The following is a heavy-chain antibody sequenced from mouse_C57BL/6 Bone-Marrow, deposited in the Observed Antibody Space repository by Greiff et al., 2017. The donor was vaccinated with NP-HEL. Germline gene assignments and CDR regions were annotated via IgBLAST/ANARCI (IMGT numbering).Heavy chain of an antibody. Sequence: QVHVKQSGAELVKPGASVKMSCKASGYTFTTYPIEWMKQNHGKSLEWIGNFHPYNDDTKYNEKFKGKATLTVEKSSSTVYLELSRLTSDDSAVYYCARQGTGVGLYAMDYWGQGTSVTVSS. J-gene: IGHJ4*01. D-gene: IGHD4-1*01. CDR2: FHPYNDDT. CDR3: ARQGTGVGLYAMDY. CDR1: GYTFTTYP. V-gene: IGHV1-47*01.